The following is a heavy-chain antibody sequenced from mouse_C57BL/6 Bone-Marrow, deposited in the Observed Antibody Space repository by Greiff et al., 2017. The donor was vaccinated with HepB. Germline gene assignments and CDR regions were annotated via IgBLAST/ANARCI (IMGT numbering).Heavy chain of an antibody. J-gene: IGHJ3*01. CDR2: IYPGDGDT. V-gene: IGHV1-80*01. D-gene: IGHD1-1*01. Sequence: VQLKESGAELVKPGASVKISCKASGYEFSSYWMNWVKQRPGKGLEWIGQIYPGDGDTNYNGKFKGKATLTADKSSSTAYMQLSSLTSEDSAVYFCARVYGSSYAFAYWGQGTLVTVSA. CDR1: GYEFSSYW. CDR3: ARVYGSSYAFAY.